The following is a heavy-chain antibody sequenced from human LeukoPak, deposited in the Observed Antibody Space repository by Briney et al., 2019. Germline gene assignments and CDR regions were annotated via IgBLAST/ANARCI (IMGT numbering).Heavy chain of an antibody. CDR3: ARNAGDI. D-gene: IGHD3-16*01. V-gene: IGHV4-30-2*01. Sequence: PSQTLSLTCAVSGGSISSGGYSWSWIRQPPGKGLEWIGYIYHSGSTNYNPSLKSRVTISVDTSKNQFSLKLSSVTAADTALYYCARNAGDIWGQGTLVTVSS. J-gene: IGHJ4*02. CDR1: GGSISSGGYS. CDR2: IYHSGST.